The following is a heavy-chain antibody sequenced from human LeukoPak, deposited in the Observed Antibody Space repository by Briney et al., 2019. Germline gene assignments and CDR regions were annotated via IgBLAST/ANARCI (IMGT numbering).Heavy chain of an antibody. Sequence: GVSLRLSCSACGFTFSIYSMHCVPQAPGKGLEYVSTISSNGGSKYYAYPGRVRFTISRDNSKNTLYLIMNSLSDEDTAVYYCAKFCDILTGYIDYWGQGALVTVSS. D-gene: IGHD3-9*01. V-gene: IGHV3-64*04. CDR2: ISSNGGSK. CDR1: GFTFSIYS. CDR3: AKFCDILTGYIDY. J-gene: IGHJ4*02.